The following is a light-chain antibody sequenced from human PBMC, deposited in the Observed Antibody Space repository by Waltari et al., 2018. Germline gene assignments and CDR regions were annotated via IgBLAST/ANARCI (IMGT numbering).Light chain of an antibody. CDR1: QSVGRL. Sequence: CRASQSVGRLLAWYQKKPGQAPRLLIYDASTRAAGSPDRFSGSGSGTDFSLTISRLEPEDFAVYFCQKYVNLPATFGQGTKVEIQ. CDR3: QKYVNLPAT. J-gene: IGKJ1*01. CDR2: DAS. V-gene: IGKV3-20*01.